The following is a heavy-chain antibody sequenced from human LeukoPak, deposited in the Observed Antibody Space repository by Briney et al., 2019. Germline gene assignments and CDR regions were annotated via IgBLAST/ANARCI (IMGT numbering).Heavy chain of an antibody. D-gene: IGHD3-10*01. CDR3: AKAYFAMVRGPFDY. CDR1: GFTFSSYA. CDR2: ISGSGGST. V-gene: IGHV3-23*01. J-gene: IGHJ4*02. Sequence: GGSLRLSCAASGFTFSSYAMSWVRQAPGTALEWVSAISGSGGSTYYADSVKGRFTISRDNSKNTLYLQMNSLRAEDTAVYYCAKAYFAMVRGPFDYWGQGTLVTVSS.